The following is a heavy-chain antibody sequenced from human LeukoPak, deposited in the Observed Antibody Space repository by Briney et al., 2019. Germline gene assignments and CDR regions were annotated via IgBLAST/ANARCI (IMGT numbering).Heavy chain of an antibody. J-gene: IGHJ5*02. CDR3: ARTGDWNWFDP. CDR1: GGTFSSYA. Sequence: SVKVSCKASGGTFSSYAISWVRQAPGQGLEWMGRIIPILGIANYAQKFQGRVTITADKSTSTAYMELSSLRSEDTAVYYCARTGDWNWFDPWGQGTLVTVSS. CDR2: IIPILGIA. V-gene: IGHV1-69*04. D-gene: IGHD2-21*02.